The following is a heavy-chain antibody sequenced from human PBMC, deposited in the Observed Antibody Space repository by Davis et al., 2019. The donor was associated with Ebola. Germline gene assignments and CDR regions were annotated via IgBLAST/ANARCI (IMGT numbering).Heavy chain of an antibody. V-gene: IGHV4-39*07. CDR2: IYHSGST. Sequence: MPSETLSLTCTVSGGSIRSSSDYWGWIRQPPGKGLEWIGEIYHSGSTDYNPSLKSRVTISVDKSKNQFSLKLSSVTAADTAVYYCARDQGWLQLDAFDIWGQGTMVTVSS. J-gene: IGHJ3*02. CDR3: ARDQGWLQLDAFDI. D-gene: IGHD5-24*01. CDR1: GGSIRSSSDY.